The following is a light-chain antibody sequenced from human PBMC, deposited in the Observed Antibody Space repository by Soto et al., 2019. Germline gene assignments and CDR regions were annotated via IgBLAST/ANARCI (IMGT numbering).Light chain of an antibody. V-gene: IGKV3-20*01. CDR3: QQYGSSPLT. CDR2: GAS. Sequence: EIVLTQSPGTLSLSPGERVTLSCRASQRVSSSYLAWYQQKPGQAPRLLIYGASSRATGIPDRFSGSGSGTDFTLTISRREPEDFAVYYCQQYGSSPLTFGGGTKVEIK. J-gene: IGKJ4*01. CDR1: QRVSSSY.